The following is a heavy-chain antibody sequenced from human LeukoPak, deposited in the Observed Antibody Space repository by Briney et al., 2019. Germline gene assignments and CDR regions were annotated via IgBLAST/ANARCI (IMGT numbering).Heavy chain of an antibody. V-gene: IGHV3-48*03. CDR2: ISSSGSTI. J-gene: IGHJ6*03. Sequence: GGSLRLSCAASGFTFSSYEMNWVRQAPGKGLEWVSYISSSGSTIYYADSVKGRFTISRDNSKNTLYLQMNSLRAEDTAVYYCAKGGRKTAIGTTQYYYMDVWGKGTTVTISS. D-gene: IGHD1-14*01. CDR3: AKGGRKTAIGTTQYYYMDV. CDR1: GFTFSSYE.